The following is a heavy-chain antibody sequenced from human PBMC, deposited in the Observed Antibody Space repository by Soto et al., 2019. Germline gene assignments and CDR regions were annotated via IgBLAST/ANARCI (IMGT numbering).Heavy chain of an antibody. V-gene: IGHV4-39*07. CDR2: IYHSGST. CDR3: ASVRGGYYYAMDV. Sequence: SEPLSLTCTVSGGSISSGGSYCGGIRHPPGKGLEWIGEIYHSGSTNYNPSLKSRVTISVDKSKNQFSLKLSSVTAADTAVYYCASVRGGYYYAMDVWGQGTTVTVSS. CDR1: GGSISSGGSY. D-gene: IGHD3-10*02. J-gene: IGHJ6*02.